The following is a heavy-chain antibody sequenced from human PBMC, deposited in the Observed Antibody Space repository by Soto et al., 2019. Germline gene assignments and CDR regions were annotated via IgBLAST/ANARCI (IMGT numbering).Heavy chain of an antibody. CDR1: GFTFSSYA. CDR2: ISGSGGST. J-gene: IGHJ5*02. V-gene: IGHV3-23*01. D-gene: IGHD5-18*01. Sequence: EVQLLESGGGLVQPGGSLRLSCAASGFTFSSYAMSWVRQAPGKGLEWVSAISGSGGSTYYADSVKGRFTISRDNSKNXLXXXXXXXXXEXXXXXXXXXXRIQLWPVPPWGQGTLVTVSS. CDR3: XXXRIQLWPVPP.